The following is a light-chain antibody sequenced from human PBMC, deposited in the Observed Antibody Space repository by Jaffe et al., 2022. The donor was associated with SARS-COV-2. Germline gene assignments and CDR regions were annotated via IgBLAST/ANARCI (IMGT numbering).Light chain of an antibody. CDR3: LQDYNYPRT. CDR1: QGIAND. V-gene: IGKV1-6*02. J-gene: IGKJ1*01. Sequence: AIQLTQSPSSLSATVGGRVTITCRASQGIANDLAWYQQKPGKAPKLLIYAASILQSGVPSRFSGSGSGTDFTLTISNLQPEDFATYFCLQDYNYPRTFGQGTKVEI. CDR2: AAS.